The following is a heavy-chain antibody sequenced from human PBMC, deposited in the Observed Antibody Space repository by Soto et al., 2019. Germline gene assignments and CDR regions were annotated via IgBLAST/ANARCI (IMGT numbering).Heavy chain of an antibody. D-gene: IGHD1-26*01. J-gene: IGHJ3*02. Sequence: LVKVSCKASGFTFTSSAVQWVRQARGQRLEWIGWIVVGSGNTNYAQKFQERVTITRDMSTSTAYMELSSLRSEDTAVYYCAAESWEPDDAFDIWGQGTMVTVSS. CDR2: IVVGSGNT. CDR1: GFTFTSSA. V-gene: IGHV1-58*01. CDR3: AAESWEPDDAFDI.